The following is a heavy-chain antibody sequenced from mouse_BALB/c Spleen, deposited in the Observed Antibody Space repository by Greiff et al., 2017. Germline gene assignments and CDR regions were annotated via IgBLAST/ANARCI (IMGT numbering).Heavy chain of an antibody. Sequence: EVKVVESGGGLVKPGGSLKLSCAASGFTFSDYYMYWVRQTPEKRLEWVATISDGGSYTYYPDSVKGRFTISRDNAKNNLYLQMSSLKSEDTAMYYCARPPYGNYPGYWGQGTLVTVSA. CDR3: ARPPYGNYPGY. V-gene: IGHV5-4*02. CDR1: GFTFSDYY. D-gene: IGHD2-1*01. J-gene: IGHJ3*02. CDR2: ISDGGSYT.